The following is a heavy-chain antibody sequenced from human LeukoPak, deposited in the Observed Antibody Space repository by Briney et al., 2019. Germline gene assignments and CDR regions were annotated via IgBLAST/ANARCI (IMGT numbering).Heavy chain of an antibody. Sequence: SETLSLTCTVSGGSISSYYWSWIRQPAGKGLEWIGRIYTSGSTNYNPSLKSRVTMSVDTSKNQFSLKLSSVTAADTAVYYCARDSSYYDYVWGSYRMSYFDYWGQGTLVTVSS. CDR1: GGSISSYY. V-gene: IGHV4-4*07. CDR3: ARDSSYYDYVWGSYRMSYFDY. D-gene: IGHD3-16*02. CDR2: IYTSGST. J-gene: IGHJ4*02.